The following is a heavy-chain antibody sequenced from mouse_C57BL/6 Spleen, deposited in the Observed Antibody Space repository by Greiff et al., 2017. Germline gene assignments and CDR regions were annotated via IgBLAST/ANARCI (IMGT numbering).Heavy chain of an antibody. V-gene: IGHV5-4*01. CDR2: ISDGGSYT. CDR1: GFTFSSYA. D-gene: IGHD2-3*01. CDR3: ARDGVTSRFAY. Sequence: EVQLVESGGGLVKPGGSLKLSCAASGFTFSSYAMSWVRQTPEKRLEWVATISDGGSYTYYPDTVKGRYTISRDNAKNNLYLQMSHLKSEDTARYNWARDGVTSRFAYWGQGTLVTVSA. J-gene: IGHJ3*01.